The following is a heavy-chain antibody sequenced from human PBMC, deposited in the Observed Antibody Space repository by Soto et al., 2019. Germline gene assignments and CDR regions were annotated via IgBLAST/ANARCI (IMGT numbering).Heavy chain of an antibody. CDR3: ATRGYSYGYVRYYSSGMYV. Sequence: QVQLVQSGAEVKKPGSSVKVSCKASGGTFSSYAISWVRQDPGQGLEWMGGLIPIFGTANYAQKFQGRVTITADKATSTSDMELSSLRSEVPVVYYCATRGYSYGYVRYYSSGMYVWGQETTVTVSS. V-gene: IGHV1-69*06. J-gene: IGHJ6*01. D-gene: IGHD5-18*01. CDR2: LIPIFGTA. CDR1: GGTFSSYA.